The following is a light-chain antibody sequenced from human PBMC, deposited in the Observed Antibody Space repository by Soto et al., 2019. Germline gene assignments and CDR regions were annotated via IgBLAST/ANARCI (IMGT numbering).Light chain of an antibody. J-gene: IGKJ5*01. V-gene: IGKV3D-15*01. Sequence: EIANTKSPATLSVSQGERATLSCSASQSVSSNLAWYQQKPGQAPRLLIYGASSRATGIPARFSGSRSGTDFALTISCREPEYFAVHYCRPRTISLLVTCAQGTRLEIK. CDR2: GAS. CDR3: RPRTISLLVT. CDR1: QSVSSN.